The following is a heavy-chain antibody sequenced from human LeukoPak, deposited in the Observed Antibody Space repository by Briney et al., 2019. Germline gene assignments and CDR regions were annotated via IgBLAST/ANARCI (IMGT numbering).Heavy chain of an antibody. J-gene: IGHJ6*03. D-gene: IGHD3-3*01. V-gene: IGHV5-51*01. CDR2: IYPGDSDT. CDR1: GYSFTSYW. CDR3: ARRSTYYDFWSGYYNYMDV. Sequence: GESLKISCKGSGYSFTSYWIGWVRQMPGKGLEWMGIIYPGDSDTRYSPSFQGQVTISADKSISTAYLQWSSLKASDTAMYYCARRSTYYDFWSGYYNYMDVWGKGTTVTVSS.